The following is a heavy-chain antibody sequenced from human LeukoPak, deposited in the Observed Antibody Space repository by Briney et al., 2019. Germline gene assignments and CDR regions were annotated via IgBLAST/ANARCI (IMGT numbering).Heavy chain of an antibody. J-gene: IGHJ4*02. CDR2: IYSGGST. D-gene: IGHD2-2*01. V-gene: IGHV3-53*01. Sequence: GGSLRLSCAASGFTVSSNYMSWVRQAPGKGLGWVSVIYSGGSTYYADSVKGRFTISRDNSKNTLYLQMNSLRAEDTAVYYCAREYCSSTNCFFDYWGQGTLVTVSS. CDR3: AREYCSSTNCFFDY. CDR1: GFTVSSNY.